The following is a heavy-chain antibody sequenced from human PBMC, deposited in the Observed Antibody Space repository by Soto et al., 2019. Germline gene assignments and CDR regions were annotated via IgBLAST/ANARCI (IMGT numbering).Heavy chain of an antibody. Sequence: QVQLQQWGAGLLKPSETLSLTCAVYGGSFSGYYWSWIRQPPGKGLEWIGEINHSGSTNYNPSLKSRVTISVYTSKNQFSLKLSSVTAADTAVYYCARGRAAAGGWFDPWGQGTLVTVSS. CDR1: GGSFSGYY. CDR2: INHSGST. D-gene: IGHD6-13*01. CDR3: ARGRAAAGGWFDP. V-gene: IGHV4-34*01. J-gene: IGHJ5*02.